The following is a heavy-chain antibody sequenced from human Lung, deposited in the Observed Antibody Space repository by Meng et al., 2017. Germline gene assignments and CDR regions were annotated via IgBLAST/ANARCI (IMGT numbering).Heavy chain of an antibody. V-gene: IGHV1-18*01. CDR3: ARDIGQWLVQRDLDY. D-gene: IGHD6-19*01. Sequence: QVQLGQAGAEVKKPGAAAKDASKAAGYTVTSYGISWVRQAPGQGLEWMGWISAYNGNTNYAQKLQGRVTMTTDTSTSTAYMELRSLRSDDTAVYYCARDIGQWLVQRDLDYWGQGTLVTVSS. CDR2: ISAYNGNT. J-gene: IGHJ4*02. CDR1: GYTVTSYG.